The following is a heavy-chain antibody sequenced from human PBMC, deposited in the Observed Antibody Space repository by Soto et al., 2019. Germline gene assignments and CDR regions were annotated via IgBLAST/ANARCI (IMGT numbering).Heavy chain of an antibody. Sequence: SCPPLLHLTHTLTLTCTFSGFSLSTSGMCVSWIRHPPGKALEWLALIDWDDDKYYSTSLKTRLTISKDTSKNQVVLTMTNMDPVDTATYYCARFAVGSGAGAFDIWGQGTMVTVSS. CDR2: IDWDDDK. J-gene: IGHJ3*02. CDR1: GFSLSTSGMC. D-gene: IGHD7-27*01. CDR3: ARFAVGSGAGAFDI. V-gene: IGHV2-70*01.